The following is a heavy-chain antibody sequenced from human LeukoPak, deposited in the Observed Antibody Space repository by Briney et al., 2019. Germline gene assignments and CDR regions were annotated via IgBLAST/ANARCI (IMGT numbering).Heavy chain of an antibody. Sequence: PSETLSLTCSVSGYSISSGNYWGWIRLPPGKGLQWIGSIYHSGSTYYNPSLKSRVTISVDTSKNQFSLKLTSVSAADTAVSYCARRGNWANYHHYYYMDVWGKGTTVTISS. CDR1: GYSISSGNY. J-gene: IGHJ6*03. CDR3: ARRGNWANYHHYYYMDV. V-gene: IGHV4-38-2*01. D-gene: IGHD7-27*01. CDR2: IYHSGST.